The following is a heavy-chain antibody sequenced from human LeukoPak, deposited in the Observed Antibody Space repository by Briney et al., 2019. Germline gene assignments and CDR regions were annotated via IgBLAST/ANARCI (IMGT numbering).Heavy chain of an antibody. V-gene: IGHV4-34*01. Sequence: SETLSLTCAVYGGSFSGYYWSWIRQPPGKELEWIGEINHSGSTNYNPSLKSRVTISVDTSKNQFSLKLSSVTAADTAVYYCARGFYCSSTSCSNSLEDDYWGQGTLVTVSS. J-gene: IGHJ4*02. CDR3: ARGFYCSSTSCSNSLEDDY. D-gene: IGHD2-2*01. CDR1: GGSFSGYY. CDR2: INHSGST.